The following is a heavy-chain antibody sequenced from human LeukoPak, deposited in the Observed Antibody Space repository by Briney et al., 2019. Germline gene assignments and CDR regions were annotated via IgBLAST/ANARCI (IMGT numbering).Heavy chain of an antibody. CDR1: GGTFSSYA. CDR3: ARGVSTLYYYDSSGYYGN. Sequence: SVKVSCKASGGTFSSYAISWVRQAPGQGLEWMGRIIPILGIANYAQKFQGRVTITADKSTSTAYMELSSLRSEDTAVYYCARGVSTLYYYDSSGYYGNWGQRTLVTLSS. V-gene: IGHV1-69*04. J-gene: IGHJ4*02. D-gene: IGHD3-22*01. CDR2: IIPILGIA.